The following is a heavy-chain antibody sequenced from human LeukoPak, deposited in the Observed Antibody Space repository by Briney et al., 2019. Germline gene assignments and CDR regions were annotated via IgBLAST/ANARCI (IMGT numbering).Heavy chain of an antibody. D-gene: IGHD6-13*01. Sequence: SETLSLTXTVSGGSISSYYWSWIRQPPGKGLEWIGYIYYSGSTNYNPSLESRVTISVDTSKNQFSLKLSSVTAADTAVYYCARWSIAAAGVPYYYYYMDVWGKGTTVTVSS. CDR2: IYYSGST. CDR3: ARWSIAAAGVPYYYYYMDV. J-gene: IGHJ6*03. CDR1: GGSISSYY. V-gene: IGHV4-59*01.